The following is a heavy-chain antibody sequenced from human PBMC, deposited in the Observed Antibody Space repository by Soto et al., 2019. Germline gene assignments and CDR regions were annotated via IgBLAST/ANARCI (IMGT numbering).Heavy chain of an antibody. Sequence: PGGSLKLSCAASGFTFSSYSMNWVRQAPGKGLEWVSSISSSSSYIYYADSVKGRFTISRDNAKNSLYLQMNSLRAEDTAVYYCARDPTFCDYGDCNNWFDPWGQGTLVTVSS. J-gene: IGHJ5*02. CDR1: GFTFSSYS. V-gene: IGHV3-21*01. CDR3: ARDPTFCDYGDCNNWFDP. D-gene: IGHD4-17*01. CDR2: ISSSSSYI.